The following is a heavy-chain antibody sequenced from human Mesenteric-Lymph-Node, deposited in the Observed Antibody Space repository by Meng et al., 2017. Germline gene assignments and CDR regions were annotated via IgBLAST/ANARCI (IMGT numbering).Heavy chain of an antibody. CDR1: GFSPSTSGVG. D-gene: IGHD6-19*01. Sequence: QIILRESGLTLVSHTPPLTLTRSFSGFSPSTSGVGVGWIRRPPGKALEWLALIYWDDDTRYSPSLKSRLTITKDTAKNQVVLTMTNMDPVDTATYYCAHIPDSSGWYYFDYWGQGTLVTVSS. CDR3: AHIPDSSGWYYFDY. V-gene: IGHV2-5*02. J-gene: IGHJ4*02. CDR2: IYWDDDT.